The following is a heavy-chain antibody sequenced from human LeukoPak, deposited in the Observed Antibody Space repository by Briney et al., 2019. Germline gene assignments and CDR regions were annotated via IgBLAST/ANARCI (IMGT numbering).Heavy chain of an antibody. CDR2: INPSGGST. CDR1: GYTFISYY. D-gene: IGHD4-23*01. J-gene: IGHJ3*02. CDR3: ARAVITSPGSAFDI. Sequence: PRASVTVSCKASGYTFISYYMHWVRHAPGQGLEWMGIINPSGGSTTYAQKFQGRVTMTRDMSTSTVYMELSSLTSEDTAVYYCARAVITSPGSAFDIWGQGKMVTVSS. V-gene: IGHV1-46*01.